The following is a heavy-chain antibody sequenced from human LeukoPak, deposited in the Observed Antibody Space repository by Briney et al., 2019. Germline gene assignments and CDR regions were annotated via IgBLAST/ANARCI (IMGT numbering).Heavy chain of an antibody. J-gene: IGHJ4*02. V-gene: IGHV4-59*01. D-gene: IGHD1-7*01. CDR2: IYYSGST. CDR3: ARGSRELYYFDY. Sequence: PSETLSLTCTVSGGSISSYYWSWLRQPPGKGLEWFGYIYYSGSTKYNPSLKSRVTISVDASKTQFSLKLNSVTAADTAVYYCARGSRELYYFDYWGQGTLVTVSS. CDR1: GGSISSYY.